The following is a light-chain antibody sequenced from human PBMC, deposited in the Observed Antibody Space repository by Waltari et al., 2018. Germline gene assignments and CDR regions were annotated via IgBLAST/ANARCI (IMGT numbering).Light chain of an antibody. J-gene: IGKJ2*01. CDR2: KIS. V-gene: IGKV2-24*01. Sequence: DIVRTKTPLSSPVTLGQPASISCRSSQSLVHSAGNTYLSWLHQRPGQPTRVLIYKISNRFSGVPDRFSGSGAGTDFTLEISRVEAEDVGVYYCMQATQFRTFGQGTKLEIK. CDR1: QSLVHSAGNTY. CDR3: MQATQFRT.